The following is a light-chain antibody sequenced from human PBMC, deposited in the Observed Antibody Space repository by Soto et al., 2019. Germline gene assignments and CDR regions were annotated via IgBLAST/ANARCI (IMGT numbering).Light chain of an antibody. CDR2: LGS. Sequence: IVMTHPHLSLPVSPGEPASISCRFSQSLLRSNGYNYLDWYLQKPGQSPQLLIYLGSNRASGVPDRFSGSGSGTDFTLKISRVEAEDVGVYYCLQAVQTPLTFGGGTKVDFK. V-gene: IGKV2-28*01. J-gene: IGKJ4*01. CDR1: QSLLRSNGYNY. CDR3: LQAVQTPLT.